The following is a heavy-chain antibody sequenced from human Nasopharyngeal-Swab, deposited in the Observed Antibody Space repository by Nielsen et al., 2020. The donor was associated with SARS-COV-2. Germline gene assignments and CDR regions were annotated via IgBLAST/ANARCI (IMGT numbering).Heavy chain of an antibody. J-gene: IGHJ6*03. CDR2: INHSGST. D-gene: IGHD2-2*01. Sequence: GSLRLSCAVYGGSFSGSYWGWIRQPPGKGPEWIAEINHSGSTNYNPSLKSRVTISVDTSMNQVSLEVSSVTAADTAVYYCARGLSGIVPAPILGLGPYYYYYYMDVWGKGTTVTVSS. CDR3: ARGLSGIVPAPILGLGPYYYYYYMDV. CDR1: GGSFSGSY. V-gene: IGHV4-34*01.